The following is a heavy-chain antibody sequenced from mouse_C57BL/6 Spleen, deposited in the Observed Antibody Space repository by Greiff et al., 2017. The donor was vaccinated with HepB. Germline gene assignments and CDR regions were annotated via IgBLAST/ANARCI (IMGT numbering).Heavy chain of an antibody. CDR3: ARPYDYDEGYFDY. V-gene: IGHV1-26*01. J-gene: IGHJ2*01. Sequence: VQLQQSGPELVKPGASVKISCKASGYTFTDYYMNWVKQSHGKSLEWIGDINPNNGGTSYTQKFKGKATLTVDKSSSTAYMELRSLTSEDSAVYYCARPYDYDEGYFDYWGQGTTLTVSS. D-gene: IGHD2-4*01. CDR2: INPNNGGT. CDR1: GYTFTDYY.